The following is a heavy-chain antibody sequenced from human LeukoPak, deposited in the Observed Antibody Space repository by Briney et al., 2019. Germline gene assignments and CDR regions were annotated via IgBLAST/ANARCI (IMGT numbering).Heavy chain of an antibody. CDR2: ISGTGSST. Sequence: GGSLRLSCVASGFTFNNFAMNWVPQGAGEGLEWVSAISGTGSSTYYADSVKGRFTISRDNSKNTLYLQMNSLRAEDTAVYYCARDSSGSLDYWGQGTLVTVSS. D-gene: IGHD3-10*01. V-gene: IGHV3-23*01. CDR1: GFTFNNFA. J-gene: IGHJ4*02. CDR3: ARDSSGSLDY.